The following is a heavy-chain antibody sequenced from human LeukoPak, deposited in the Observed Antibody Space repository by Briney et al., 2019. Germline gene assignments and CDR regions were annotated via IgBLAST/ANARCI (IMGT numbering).Heavy chain of an antibody. J-gene: IGHJ4*02. Sequence: GGSLRLSCAASGFTFSSYGMHWVRQAPGKGLEWVAVIWYDGSNKYYADSVKGRFTISRDNSKNTLYLQMNSLRAEDTAVYYCAREDYGSSCFDYWGQGTLVTVSS. V-gene: IGHV3-33*01. CDR2: IWYDGSNK. CDR3: AREDYGSSCFDY. CDR1: GFTFSSYG. D-gene: IGHD3-10*01.